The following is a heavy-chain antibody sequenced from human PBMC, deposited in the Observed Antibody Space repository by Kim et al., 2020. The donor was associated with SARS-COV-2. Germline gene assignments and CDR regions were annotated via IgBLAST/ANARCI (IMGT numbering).Heavy chain of an antibody. V-gene: IGHV3-53*01. CDR1: GFTVSSNY. J-gene: IGHJ4*02. CDR2: IYSGGST. Sequence: GGSLRLSCAASGFTVSSNYMSWVRQAPGKGLEWVSLIYSGGSTSYADSVKGRFTISRDNSKNTLYLQMNSLRAEDTAVYYCARFQARAPFDYWGQGTLVTVSS. CDR3: ARFQARAPFDY.